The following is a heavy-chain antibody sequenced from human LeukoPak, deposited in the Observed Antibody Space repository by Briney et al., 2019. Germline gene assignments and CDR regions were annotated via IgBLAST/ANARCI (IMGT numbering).Heavy chain of an antibody. CDR1: GFTFSSYA. J-gene: IGHJ5*02. Sequence: PGGSLRLSCAASGFTFSSYAMNWVRQAPGKGLEWVSSITSSGSYIYYADSVKGRFTISRVNAKNSLYLQMNSLRAEDTAVYYCARDLGTVWFDPWGQGTLVTVSS. CDR2: ITSSGSYI. D-gene: IGHD7-27*01. V-gene: IGHV3-21*01. CDR3: ARDLGTVWFDP.